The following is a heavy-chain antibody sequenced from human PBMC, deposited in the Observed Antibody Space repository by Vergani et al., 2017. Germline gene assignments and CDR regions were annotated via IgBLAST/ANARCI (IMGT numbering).Heavy chain of an antibody. Sequence: EVQLVESGGGLVQPGRSLRLSCAASGFTFDDYAMHWVRQAPGKGLEWVSGISWNSGSIGYADSVKGRFTISRDNAKNSLYLQMNSLRAEDTALYYCAKALTTVLYWXFDLWGRGTLVTVSS. CDR3: AKALTTVLYWXFDL. V-gene: IGHV3-9*01. J-gene: IGHJ2*01. D-gene: IGHD4-17*01. CDR1: GFTFDDYA. CDR2: ISWNSGSI.